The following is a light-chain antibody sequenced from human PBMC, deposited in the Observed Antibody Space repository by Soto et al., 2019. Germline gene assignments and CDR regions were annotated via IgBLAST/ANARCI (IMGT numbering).Light chain of an antibody. J-gene: IGKJ5*01. CDR2: AAS. Sequence: AIRMTQSPSSLSASTGDRVTITCRASQGISSYLPWYQQKPGKAPKLLIYAASTLQSGVPSRFSGSGSGTDFTLTISCLQSEYVATYYCQQYYSDPFNFGQGTRLEIK. CDR3: QQYYSDPFN. V-gene: IGKV1-8*01. CDR1: QGISSY.